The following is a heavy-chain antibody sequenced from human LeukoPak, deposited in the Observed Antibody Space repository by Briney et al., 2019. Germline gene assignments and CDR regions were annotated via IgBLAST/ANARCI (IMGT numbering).Heavy chain of an antibody. Sequence: GGSLRLSCAASGFTFSSYWMSWVRQAPGKGLEWVANIKQDGSEKYYVDSVKGRFTISRDNAKNSLYLQMNSLRAEDTAVYYCARGRSGLRFLEWLFYYYMDVWGKGTTVTVSS. CDR2: IKQDGSEK. CDR1: GFTFSSYW. V-gene: IGHV3-7*01. CDR3: ARGRSGLRFLEWLFYYYMDV. D-gene: IGHD3-3*01. J-gene: IGHJ6*03.